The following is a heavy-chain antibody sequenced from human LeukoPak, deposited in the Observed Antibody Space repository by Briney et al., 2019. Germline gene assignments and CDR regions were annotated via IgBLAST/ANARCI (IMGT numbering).Heavy chain of an antibody. J-gene: IGHJ5*02. D-gene: IGHD1-26*01. CDR2: IYYSGST. Sequence: TSETLSLTCTVPGDSISSYYWSWIRQPPGKGLEWIGYIYYSGSTNYNPSLKSRVSISVDTSKNQFSLKLSSVTAADTAVYYCARASSIVGATGGGFDPWGQGTLVTVSS. CDR3: ARASSIVGATGGGFDP. V-gene: IGHV4-59*01. CDR1: GDSISSYY.